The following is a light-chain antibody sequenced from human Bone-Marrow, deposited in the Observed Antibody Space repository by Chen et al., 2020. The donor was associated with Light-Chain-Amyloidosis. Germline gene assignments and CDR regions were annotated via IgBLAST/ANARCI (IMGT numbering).Light chain of an antibody. CDR1: SANIGEGYD. V-gene: IGLV1-40*01. CDR3: QSYDSSLNIWV. Sequence: QSVLTQPPSVSGSPGQRVTISCTGTSANIGEGYDVHWYQQLPGTAPKLLLYGYITRPSGVPDRFSGSKSGTSASLNITGLQAKDEADYYCQSYDSSLNIWVFGGGTKLTVL. J-gene: IGLJ3*02. CDR2: GYI.